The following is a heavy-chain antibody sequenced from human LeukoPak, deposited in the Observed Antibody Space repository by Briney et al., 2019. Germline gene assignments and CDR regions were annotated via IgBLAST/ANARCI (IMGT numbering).Heavy chain of an antibody. CDR3: ARDPQRGAPDYFDS. Sequence: GGSLRLSYAASGFTFSNYWMNWVRQVPGKGLECLANIKQDGSETYYADSVKGRFTISRDIAKNMLYLEMNSPRTEDTAVYYCARDPQRGAPDYFDSWGQGTLVTVSS. CDR2: IKQDGSET. V-gene: IGHV3-7*01. CDR1: GFTFSNYW. D-gene: IGHD6-25*01. J-gene: IGHJ4*02.